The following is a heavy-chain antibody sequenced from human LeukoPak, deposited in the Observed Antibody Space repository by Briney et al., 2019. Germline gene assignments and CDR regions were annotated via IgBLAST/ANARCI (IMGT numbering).Heavy chain of an antibody. CDR2: IYDSGST. V-gene: IGHV4-39*07. CDR3: ARYNWNTWFDP. CDR1: GGSIRSSYYY. J-gene: IGHJ5*02. Sequence: SETLSLTCTVSGGSIRSSYYYWGWIRQPPGKGLEWIGSIYDSGSTYYNPSLKSRVTISVDTSKNQFSLKLSSVTAADTAMYYCARYNWNTWFDPWGQGALVTVSS. D-gene: IGHD1-1*01.